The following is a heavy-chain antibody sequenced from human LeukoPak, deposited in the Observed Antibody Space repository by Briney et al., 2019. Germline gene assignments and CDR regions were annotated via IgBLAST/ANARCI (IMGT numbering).Heavy chain of an antibody. CDR1: GYSISSGYY. V-gene: IGHV4-38-2*02. D-gene: IGHD1-26*01. CDR3: ARDRYSGSYYISIPYYYYYYGMDV. J-gene: IGHJ6*02. Sequence: SETLSLTCTVSGYSISSGYYWGWIRQPPGKGLEWIGSIYHSGSTYYNPSLKSRVTISVDTSKNQSSLKLSSVTAADTAVYYCARDRYSGSYYISIPYYYYYYGMDVWGQGTTVTVSS. CDR2: IYHSGST.